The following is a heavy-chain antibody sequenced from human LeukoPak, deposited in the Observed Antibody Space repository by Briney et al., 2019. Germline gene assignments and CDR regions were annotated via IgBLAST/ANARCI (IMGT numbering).Heavy chain of an antibody. D-gene: IGHD3-10*01. Sequence: PGGSLRLSCAASGFTFSSYAMSWVRQAPGKGLEWVSGITWNSDSIDYADSVKGRFTISRDNAKKSLYLQMNSLRAEDAAVYYCARVGGITLALAPSPFPDYNYYYMDVWGKGTTVTVSS. CDR1: GFTFSSYA. J-gene: IGHJ6*03. CDR2: ITWNSDSI. V-gene: IGHV3-21*01. CDR3: ARVGGITLALAPSPFPDYNYYYMDV.